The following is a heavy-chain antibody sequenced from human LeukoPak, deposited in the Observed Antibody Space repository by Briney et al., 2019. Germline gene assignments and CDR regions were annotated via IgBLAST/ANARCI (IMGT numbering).Heavy chain of an antibody. CDR1: GFTFSSYE. D-gene: IGHD3-9*01. Sequence: GGSLRLPCATSGFTFSSYEMNWVRQAPGKGLEWVSHISSSGSTIYYADSVKGRFTISRDNAKNSLYLQMNSLRAEDTAVYYCARDRYDILTGYRSGFDYWGHGTLVTVSS. V-gene: IGHV3-48*03. CDR3: ARDRYDILTGYRSGFDY. CDR2: ISSSGSTI. J-gene: IGHJ4*01.